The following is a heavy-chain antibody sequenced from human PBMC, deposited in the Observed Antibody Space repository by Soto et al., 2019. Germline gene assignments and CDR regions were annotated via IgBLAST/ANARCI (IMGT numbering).Heavy chain of an antibody. V-gene: IGHV4-34*12. Sequence: QVQLQQWGAGLLKPSETLSLTCAVYGGSFSGYYWSWIRQPPGKGLEWIGEIIHSGTTNYNPSLKRRVTISVDTSKDQISLKLSSVTAADTAVYYCARWQQGYLYWFDPWGQGTLVTVSS. CDR2: IIHSGTT. D-gene: IGHD5-18*01. CDR1: GGSFSGYY. CDR3: ARWQQGYLYWFDP. J-gene: IGHJ5*02.